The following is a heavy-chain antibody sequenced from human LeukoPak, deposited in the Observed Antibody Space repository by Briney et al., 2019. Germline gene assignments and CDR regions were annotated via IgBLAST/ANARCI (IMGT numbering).Heavy chain of an antibody. CDR3: AKNYYYDSSGAFDY. V-gene: IGHV3-30*18. J-gene: IGHJ4*02. D-gene: IGHD3-22*01. Sequence: GGSLRLSCAASRFSFCSYGMHWVRQAPGKGLEWVALISYDGSNKHYADSVKGRFTISRDNSKNTLYLQMNSLRAEDTAVYYCAKNYYYDSSGAFDYWGQGTLVTVSS. CDR1: RFSFCSYG. CDR2: ISYDGSNK.